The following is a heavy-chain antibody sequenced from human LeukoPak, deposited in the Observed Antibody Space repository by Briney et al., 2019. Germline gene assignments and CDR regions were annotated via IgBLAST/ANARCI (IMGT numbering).Heavy chain of an antibody. CDR1: GGSISSGGYY. Sequence: PSETLSPTRTVSGGSISSGGYYWSWIRQPPGKGLEWIGYIYHSGSTYYNPSLKSRVTISVDRSKNQFSLKLSSVTAADTAVYYCARTPIVVVPAAREGYFDYWGQGTLVTVSS. D-gene: IGHD2-2*01. V-gene: IGHV4-30-2*01. CDR2: IYHSGST. CDR3: ARTPIVVVPAAREGYFDY. J-gene: IGHJ4*02.